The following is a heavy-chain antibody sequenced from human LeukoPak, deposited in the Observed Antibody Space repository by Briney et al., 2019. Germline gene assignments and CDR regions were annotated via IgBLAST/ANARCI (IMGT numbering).Heavy chain of an antibody. J-gene: IGHJ4*02. Sequence: GGSLRLSCAASGFTFSSYWMHWVRQAPGKGLVWVSRTNSDGSSTNYADSVKGRFTISRDNAKNTLYLQMNSLRAEDTAVYYCARSQDSSGHYDYWGQGTLVTVSS. CDR1: GFTFSSYW. CDR3: ARSQDSSGHYDY. D-gene: IGHD3-22*01. V-gene: IGHV3-74*01. CDR2: TNSDGSST.